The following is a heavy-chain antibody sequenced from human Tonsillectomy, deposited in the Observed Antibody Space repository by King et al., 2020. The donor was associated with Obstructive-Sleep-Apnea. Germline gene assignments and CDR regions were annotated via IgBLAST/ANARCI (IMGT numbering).Heavy chain of an antibody. CDR3: AKGPNYYDSSGLYYFDY. J-gene: IGHJ4*02. CDR2: ISWNSGSI. Sequence: VQLVESGGGLVQPGRPLRLSCAASRFTFDDYAMHWVRQAPGKGLEWVSGISWNSGSIGYADSVKGRFTISRDNAKNSLYLQMNSLRAEDTALYYCAKGPNYYDSSGLYYFDYWGQGTLVTVSS. D-gene: IGHD3-22*01. V-gene: IGHV3-9*01. CDR1: RFTFDDYA.